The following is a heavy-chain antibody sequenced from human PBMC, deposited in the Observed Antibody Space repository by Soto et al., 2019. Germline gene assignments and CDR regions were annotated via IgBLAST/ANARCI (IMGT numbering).Heavy chain of an antibody. V-gene: IGHV1-69*01. CDR2: IIPIFGTA. CDR3: ASRGDYDSSGYYSLDS. CDR1: GGTFSSYA. Sequence: QVQLVQSGAEVKKPGSSVKVSCTASGGTFSSYAISWVRQAPGQGLEWMGGIIPIFGTANYEQKFQGRVTITADESTSTAYMELSSLRSEDTAVDYCASRGDYDSSGYYSLDSWGQGTLVTVSS. J-gene: IGHJ4*02. D-gene: IGHD3-22*01.